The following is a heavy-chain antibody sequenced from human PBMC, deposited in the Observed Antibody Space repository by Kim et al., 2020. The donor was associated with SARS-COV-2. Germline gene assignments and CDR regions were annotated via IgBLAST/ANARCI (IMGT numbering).Heavy chain of an antibody. Sequence: SETLSLTCTVSGGSISSSSYYWGWIRQPPGKGLEWIGTIFYSGSAYYNPSLKSRVTISVDTSKSQFSLKLNSVTAADTAVYYCARHTMQRRYGSYSDNW. CDR2: IFYSGSA. D-gene: IGHD1-26*01. J-gene: IGHJ5*01. CDR3: ARHTMQRRYGSYSDNW. CDR1: GGSISSSSYY. V-gene: IGHV4-39*01.